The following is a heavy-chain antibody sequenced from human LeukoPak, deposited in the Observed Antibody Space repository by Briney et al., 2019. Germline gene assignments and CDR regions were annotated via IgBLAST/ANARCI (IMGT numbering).Heavy chain of an antibody. CDR1: GYTFTSYD. Sequence: ASVKVSCKASGYTFTSYDINWVRQATGQGLEWVGWMNPNSGNTGYAQKFQGRVTITRNTSISTAYMELSSLRSEDTAVYYCARVQTHYYYYYYMDVWGKGTTVTVSS. V-gene: IGHV1-8*03. J-gene: IGHJ6*03. CDR2: MNPNSGNT. CDR3: ARVQTHYYYYYYMDV.